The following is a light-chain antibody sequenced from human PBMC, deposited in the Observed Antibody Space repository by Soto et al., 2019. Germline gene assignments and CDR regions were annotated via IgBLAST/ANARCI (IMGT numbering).Light chain of an antibody. CDR2: GNN. J-gene: IGLJ2*01. CDR3: QSYDSSLSVV. V-gene: IGLV1-40*01. CDR1: SSNIGAGYD. Sequence: QSVLTQPPSVSGAPGQRVTIYCTGSSSNIGAGYDVHWYQQLPGTAPKLLIYGNNNRPSGVPDRFSGSKSGTSAPLAITGLKAEDEADYYCQSYDSSLSVVFVGGTKLTAL.